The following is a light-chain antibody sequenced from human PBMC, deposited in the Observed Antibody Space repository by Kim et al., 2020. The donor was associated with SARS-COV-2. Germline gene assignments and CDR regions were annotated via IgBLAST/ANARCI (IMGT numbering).Light chain of an antibody. CDR2: GAS. CDR3: QQYGSSPPYT. Sequence: EIVLTQSPGTLSLSPGERATLSCRASQSVSNNYLAWYQHKPGQAPRLLIYGASSRATGIPDRFSGSGSGTDFTLGISRMEPEDSAVYYCQQYGSSPPYTFGQGTKLEI. CDR1: QSVSNNY. V-gene: IGKV3-20*01. J-gene: IGKJ2*01.